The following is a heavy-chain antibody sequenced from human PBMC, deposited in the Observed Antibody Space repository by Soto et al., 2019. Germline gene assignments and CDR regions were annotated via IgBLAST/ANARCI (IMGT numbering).Heavy chain of an antibody. D-gene: IGHD2-15*01. J-gene: IGHJ5*01. Sequence: GSLRLSCAASGFDFYYYNMNWVRQAPGKGLQWVASITNRGTHTYSADSVKGRFTISRDNDKNSLYLQMNNLRAEDTATYYCARAHEVAWFDSWGLGTLVTVSS. CDR1: GFDFYYYN. CDR3: ARAHEVAWFDS. CDR2: ITNRGTHT. V-gene: IGHV3-21*06.